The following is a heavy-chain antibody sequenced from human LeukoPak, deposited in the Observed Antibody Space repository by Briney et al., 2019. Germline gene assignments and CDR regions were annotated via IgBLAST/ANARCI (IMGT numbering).Heavy chain of an antibody. CDR3: ARVHWSGGGYFDY. D-gene: IGHD3-10*01. Sequence: GGSLSLSCAASGFTFSSYAMHWVRPAPGKGLEWVAVISYDGTNKYYADSVKGRFTISRDNSKNTLYLQMNSLRAEDTAVYYCARVHWSGGGYFDYWGQGTLVTVSS. V-gene: IGHV3-30*04. CDR1: GFTFSSYA. CDR2: ISYDGTNK. J-gene: IGHJ4*02.